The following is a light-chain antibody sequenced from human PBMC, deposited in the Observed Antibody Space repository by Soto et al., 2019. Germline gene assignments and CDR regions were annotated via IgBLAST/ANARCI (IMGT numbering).Light chain of an antibody. Sequence: AIQLTQSPSSLSASVGDRVTITCRASQGISSALAWYQQKPGQAPKLLIYDASSLESGVPSRSSGSGSGTDFTLTISSLQPEDFATYYCQQFNSYPRTFGPGTKVDI. V-gene: IGKV1-13*02. CDR2: DAS. J-gene: IGKJ3*01. CDR1: QGISSA. CDR3: QQFNSYPRT.